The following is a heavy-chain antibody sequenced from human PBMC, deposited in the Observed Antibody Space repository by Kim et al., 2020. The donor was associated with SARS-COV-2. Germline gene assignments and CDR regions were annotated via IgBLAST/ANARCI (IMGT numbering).Heavy chain of an antibody. CDR2: ISHDGSNE. V-gene: IGHV3-30*18. CDR1: GFIFSNYA. CDR3: AKGVGPNSWSFDT. D-gene: IGHD3-3*01. Sequence: GGSLRLSCAASGFIFSNYAMHWVRQAPDKGLEWVALISHDGSNEYYADSVKGRFTLFRDNSESTMYLQMNSLRGEDTALYYCAKGVGPNSWSFDTWGQGTLVTVSS. J-gene: IGHJ4*02.